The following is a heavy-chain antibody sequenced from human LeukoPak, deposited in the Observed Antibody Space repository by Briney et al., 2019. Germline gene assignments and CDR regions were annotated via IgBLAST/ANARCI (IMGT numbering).Heavy chain of an antibody. CDR3: ARPGTSWYTTYYFDS. J-gene: IGHJ4*02. CDR1: GYSFTNYV. Sequence: ASVKVSCKASGYSFTNYVINWVRQVPGQGLEWIGRISPYNGNTDYAQKLQGRVTLTTDTSTSTAYMELRSLRSDDTAVYYCARPGTSWYTTYYFDSWGQGTLVTVSS. CDR2: ISPYNGNT. V-gene: IGHV1-18*01. D-gene: IGHD6-13*01.